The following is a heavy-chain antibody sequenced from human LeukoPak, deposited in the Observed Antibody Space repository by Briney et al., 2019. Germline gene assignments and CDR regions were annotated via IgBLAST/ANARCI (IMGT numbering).Heavy chain of an antibody. CDR1: GFTFSIYA. CDR2: ISYDGSNE. Sequence: GRSLRLSCAASGFTFSIYAMHWVRQAPGKGLEWVAVISYDGSNECYADSVKGRFTISRDNSKDTLYLQMNSLRAEDTAVYYCAREENDSSGQRQYYFDYWGQGTLVTVSS. CDR3: AREENDSSGQRQYYFDY. D-gene: IGHD3-22*01. J-gene: IGHJ4*02. V-gene: IGHV3-30-3*01.